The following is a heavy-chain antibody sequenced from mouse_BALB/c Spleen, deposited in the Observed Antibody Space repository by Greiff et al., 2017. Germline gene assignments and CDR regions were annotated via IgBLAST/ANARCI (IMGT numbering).Heavy chain of an antibody. CDR1: GYTFTSYY. J-gene: IGHJ4*01. D-gene: IGHD2-10*02. Sequence: QVQLQQPGAELVKPGASVKLSCKASGYTFTSYYMYWVKQRPGQGLEWIGGINPSNGGTNFNEKFKSKATLTVDKSSSTAYMQLSSLTSEDSAVYYCTREYCNYFYAMDYWGQGTSVTVSS. V-gene: IGHV1S81*02. CDR3: TREYCNYFYAMDY. CDR2: INPSNGGT.